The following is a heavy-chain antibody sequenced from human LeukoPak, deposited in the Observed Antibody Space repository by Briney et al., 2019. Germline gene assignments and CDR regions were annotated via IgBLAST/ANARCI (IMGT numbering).Heavy chain of an antibody. CDR3: ARAFCLGECFVLHIFFDS. CDR1: GYSISSGYF. Sequence: SETLSLTCNVSGYSISSGYFWGWVRQAPGKGLERIGRIYQRATVHYNPSLNRRVTIALDTTKNHFSLNLRSMKASDTAVYYCARAFCLGECFVLHIFFDSWGQGTLVTVSS. V-gene: IGHV4-38-2*02. J-gene: IGHJ4*02. CDR2: IYQRATV. D-gene: IGHD2-21*01.